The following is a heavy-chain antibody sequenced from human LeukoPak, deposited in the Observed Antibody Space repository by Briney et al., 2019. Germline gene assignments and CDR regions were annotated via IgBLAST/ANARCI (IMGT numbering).Heavy chain of an antibody. CDR2: ISGRGGST. CDR1: GFTFSSNY. D-gene: IGHD3-10*01. CDR3: AKSFGPFLPLYFDY. V-gene: IGHV3-23*01. Sequence: GGSLRLSCAACGFTFSSNYMSWVRQAPGKGGEGVSSISGRGGSTYYADCVKGRFNISRENSKNTVYLKMNSQRAEDTAVYYCAKSFGPFLPLYFDYWGQGTLVTVSS. J-gene: IGHJ4*02.